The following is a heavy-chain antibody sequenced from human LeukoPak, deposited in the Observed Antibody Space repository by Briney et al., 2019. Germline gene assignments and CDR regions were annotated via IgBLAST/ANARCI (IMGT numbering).Heavy chain of an antibody. CDR1: GFTFDDYA. Sequence: PGRSLRLSCAASGFTFDDYAMHWVRQAPGKGLEWVSGISWNSGSIGYADSVKGRFTISRDNAKNSLSLQMNSLRAEDTALYYCAKKRGNQYDILTGYYDYWGQGTLVTVSS. CDR2: ISWNSGSI. CDR3: AKKRGNQYDILTGYYDY. J-gene: IGHJ4*02. V-gene: IGHV3-9*01. D-gene: IGHD3-9*01.